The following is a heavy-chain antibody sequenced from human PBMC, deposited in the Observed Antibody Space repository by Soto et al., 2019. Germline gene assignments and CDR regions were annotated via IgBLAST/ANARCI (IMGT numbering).Heavy chain of an antibody. CDR3: AREGGYNWGPDY. J-gene: IGHJ4*02. CDR2: TYYRSKWYN. V-gene: IGHV6-1*01. D-gene: IGHD7-27*01. CDR1: RDSVSSNSSA. Sequence: SQTLSLTCAISRDSVSSNSSAWNWIRQSPSRGLEWLGRTYYRSKWYNDYAVSVKSRLTINPDTSKNQFSLQLNSVTPEDTAVYYCAREGGYNWGPDYWGQGTLVTVSS.